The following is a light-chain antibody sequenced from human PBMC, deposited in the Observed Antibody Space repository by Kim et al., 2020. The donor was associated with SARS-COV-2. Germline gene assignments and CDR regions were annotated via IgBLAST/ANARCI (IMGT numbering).Light chain of an antibody. J-gene: IGLJ3*02. V-gene: IGLV10-54*01. Sequence: RQPATLTCTGNRNNVGNQGAAWLQQHQGHPPKLLSYRNNNRPSGISERLSASRSGNTASLTITGLQPEDEADYYCSAWDFSLNGWVFGGGTQLTVL. CDR3: SAWDFSLNGWV. CDR2: RNN. CDR1: RNNVGNQG.